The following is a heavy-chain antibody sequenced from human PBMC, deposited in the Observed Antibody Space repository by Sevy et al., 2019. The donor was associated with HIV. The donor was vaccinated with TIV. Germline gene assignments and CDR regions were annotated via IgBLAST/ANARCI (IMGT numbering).Heavy chain of an antibody. J-gene: IGHJ4*02. CDR1: GFIFSNAW. CDR2: IKSKTDGGTT. CDR3: TPPRYYYGSGSFY. D-gene: IGHD3-10*01. Sequence: GGSLRLSCAASGFIFSNAWMSWVRQAPGKGLEWVGRIKSKTDGGTTDYAAPVKGRFTISRDESKNTLYLQLNSLKTEDTAVYYCTPPRYYYGSGSFYWGQGTLVTVSS. V-gene: IGHV3-15*01.